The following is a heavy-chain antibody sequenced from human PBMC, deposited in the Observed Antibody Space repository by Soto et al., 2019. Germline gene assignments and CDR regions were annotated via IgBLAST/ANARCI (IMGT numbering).Heavy chain of an antibody. CDR2: MSYDGSNK. CDR1: GFTFSSYG. Sequence: QVQLVESGGGVVQPGRSLRLSCAASGFTFSSYGMHWVRQAPGKGLEWVAVMSYDGSNKYYADSVKGRFTISRDNSKNTLYLQMNSLRAEDTAVYYCAKGGVFRAVAGKREDAFDIWGQGTMVTVSS. CDR3: AKGGVFRAVAGKREDAFDI. V-gene: IGHV3-30*18. D-gene: IGHD6-19*01. J-gene: IGHJ3*02.